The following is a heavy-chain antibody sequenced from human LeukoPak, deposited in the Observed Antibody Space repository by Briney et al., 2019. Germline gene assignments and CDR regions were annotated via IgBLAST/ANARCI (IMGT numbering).Heavy chain of an antibody. V-gene: IGHV1-18*04. CDR2: ISAYNGNT. CDR1: GYTFTSTG. CDR3: ARDFPTEGDY. D-gene: IGHD1-14*01. J-gene: IGHJ4*02. Sequence: APGRASGKASGYTFTSTGTSWLRQAPGKGLEWMGWISAYNGNTNYAQKLQGRVTMTTDTSTSTAYMELRSLRSDDTAVYYCARDFPTEGDYWGQGTLVTVSS.